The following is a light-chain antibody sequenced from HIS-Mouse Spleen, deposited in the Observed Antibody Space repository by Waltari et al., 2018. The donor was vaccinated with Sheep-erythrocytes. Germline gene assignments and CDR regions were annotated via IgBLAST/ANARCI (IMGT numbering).Light chain of an antibody. CDR2: EVS. CDR3: SSYAGSNNWV. Sequence: QSALTQPPSASGSPGQSVTIPCTGTSSDVGGYNYVSWYQQHPGKAPKPMIYEVSKPPAGVPDRFSGSRSGNTASLTVSGLQAEDEADYYCSSYAGSNNWVFGGGTKLTVL. V-gene: IGLV2-8*01. CDR1: SSDVGGYNY. J-gene: IGLJ3*02.